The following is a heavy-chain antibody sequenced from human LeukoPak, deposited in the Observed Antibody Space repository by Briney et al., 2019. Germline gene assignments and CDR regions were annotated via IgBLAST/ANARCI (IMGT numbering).Heavy chain of an antibody. CDR2: INWNGGST. V-gene: IGHV3-20*04. D-gene: IGHD2-15*01. Sequence: GGSLRLSCAASGFTFDDYGMSWVRQAPGKGLEWGSGINWNGGSTGYADSVKGRFTISRDNAKNSLYMQMNSLRAEDTALYYCARGGCSGGSCYYYFDYWGQGTLVTVSS. J-gene: IGHJ4*02. CDR1: GFTFDDYG. CDR3: ARGGCSGGSCYYYFDY.